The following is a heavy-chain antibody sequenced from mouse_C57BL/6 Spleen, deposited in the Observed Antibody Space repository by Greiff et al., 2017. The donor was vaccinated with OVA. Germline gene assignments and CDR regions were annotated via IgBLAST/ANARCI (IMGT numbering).Heavy chain of an antibody. V-gene: IGHV1-53*01. CDR2: INPSNGGT. Sequence: QVQLQQSGTELVKPGASVKLSCKASGYTFTSYWMHWVKQRPGQGLEWIGNINPSNGGTNYNEKFKSKATLTVDKSSSTAYMQLSSLTSEDSAVYYCARSAGGALYYYAMDYWGQGTSVTVSS. J-gene: IGHJ4*01. CDR1: GYTFTSYW. CDR3: ARSAGGALYYYAMDY. D-gene: IGHD6-5*01.